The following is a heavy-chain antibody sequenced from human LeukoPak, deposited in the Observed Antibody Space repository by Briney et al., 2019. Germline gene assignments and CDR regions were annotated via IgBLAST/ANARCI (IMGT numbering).Heavy chain of an antibody. CDR1: GYTFTSYD. J-gene: IGHJ4*02. Sequence: ASVKVSCKASGYTFTSYDINWVRQATGQGLEWMGWMNPNSGNTGYAQKFQGRVTITRNTSISTAYMELSSLRSEDTAVYYCARDPLGLTGTFDYWGQGTLVTVSS. CDR3: ARDPLGLTGTFDY. D-gene: IGHD1-1*01. V-gene: IGHV1-8*03. CDR2: MNPNSGNT.